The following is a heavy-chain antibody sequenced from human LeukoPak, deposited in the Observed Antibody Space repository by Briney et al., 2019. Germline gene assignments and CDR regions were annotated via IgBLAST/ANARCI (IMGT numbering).Heavy chain of an antibody. CDR1: GFTFSSYG. V-gene: IGHV3-30*02. J-gene: IGHJ6*03. Sequence: GGPLRLSCAASGFTFSSYGMHWVRQAPGKGLEWVAFIRYDGSNKYYADSVKGRFTISRDNSKNTLYLQMNSLRAEDTAVYYCAKGGSSSWYYYYYMDVWGKGTTVTISS. CDR2: IRYDGSNK. D-gene: IGHD6-13*01. CDR3: AKGGSSSWYYYYYMDV.